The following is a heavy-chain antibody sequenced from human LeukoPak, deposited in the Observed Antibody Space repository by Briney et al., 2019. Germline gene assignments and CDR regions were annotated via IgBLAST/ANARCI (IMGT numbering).Heavy chain of an antibody. J-gene: IGHJ4*02. V-gene: IGHV1-2*02. CDR2: INPASGGT. Sequence: GASVKVSCKASGFTFTGHYIHWVRLAPGQGLEWMGYINPASGGTSSPPNLRDRVTLTTDTSVSAAYMELSSLLSDDTVVYYCVREGNQDLSKDFDFWGQGTLVTVSS. CDR3: VREGNQDLSKDFDF. D-gene: IGHD4-23*01. CDR1: GFTFTGHY.